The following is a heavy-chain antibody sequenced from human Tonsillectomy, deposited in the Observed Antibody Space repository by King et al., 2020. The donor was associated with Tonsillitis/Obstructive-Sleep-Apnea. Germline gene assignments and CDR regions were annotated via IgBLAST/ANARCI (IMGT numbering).Heavy chain of an antibody. CDR1: GYTLTTYG. CDR2: SSAYNGNT. Sequence: QLVQSGAAVKKPGASVKVSCKASGYTLTTYGITWVRQAPGQGLEWMGWSSAYNGNTKYAQKLQGRVTMTTDTSSSTAYMELRSLTSDDTAVYYCARVAPDYESLLLQPFYFDYWGQGTLVTVSS. D-gene: IGHD3-3*01. J-gene: IGHJ4*02. CDR3: ARVAPDYESLLLQPFYFDY. V-gene: IGHV1-18*01.